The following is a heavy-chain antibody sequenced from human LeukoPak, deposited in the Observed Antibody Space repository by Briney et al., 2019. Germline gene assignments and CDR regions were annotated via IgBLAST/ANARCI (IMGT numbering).Heavy chain of an antibody. Sequence: PGGSLRLSCAASGFTFSSYAMHWVRQASGKGLEWVGRIRSKANSYATAYAASVKGRFTISRDDSKNTAYLQMNSLKTEDTAVYYCTSFTIFGVPERGYWGQGTLVTVSS. CDR2: IRSKANSYAT. J-gene: IGHJ4*02. V-gene: IGHV3-73*01. CDR1: GFTFSSYA. CDR3: TSFTIFGVPERGY. D-gene: IGHD3-3*01.